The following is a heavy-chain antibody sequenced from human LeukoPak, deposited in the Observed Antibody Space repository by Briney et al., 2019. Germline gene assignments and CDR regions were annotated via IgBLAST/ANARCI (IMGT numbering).Heavy chain of an antibody. D-gene: IGHD2-2*01. V-gene: IGHV1-69*05. J-gene: IGHJ6*03. Sequence: SVTVSCKASGGTFSSYAISWVRQAPGQGLEWMGGIIPIFGTANYAQKFQGRVTITTDESTSTAYMELSSLRSEDTAVYYCARGVVPAARDYYYYYMDVWGKGTTVTVSS. CDR2: IIPIFGTA. CDR1: GGTFSSYA. CDR3: ARGVVPAARDYYYYYMDV.